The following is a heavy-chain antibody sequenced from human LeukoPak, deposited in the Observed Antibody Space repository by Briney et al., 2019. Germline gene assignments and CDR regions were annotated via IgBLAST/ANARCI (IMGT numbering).Heavy chain of an antibody. Sequence: PGGSLRLSCAASGFTFSSYGMHWVRQAPGKGLEWVAVIWYDGSNKYYADSVKGRFTISRDNSKNTLYLQMNSLRAEDTAVYYCARGIYGDYFVDYYYGMDVWGQGTTVTVSS. J-gene: IGHJ6*02. CDR1: GFTFSSYG. CDR3: ARGIYGDYFVDYYYGMDV. D-gene: IGHD4-17*01. CDR2: IWYDGSNK. V-gene: IGHV3-33*01.